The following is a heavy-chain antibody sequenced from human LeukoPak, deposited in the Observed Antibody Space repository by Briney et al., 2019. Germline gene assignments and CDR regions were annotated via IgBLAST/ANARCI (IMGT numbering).Heavy chain of an antibody. D-gene: IGHD6-19*01. CDR1: GYSFTSYW. J-gene: IGHJ4*02. CDR2: IYPGDSDT. CDR3: ARSLHQAVAGIYYFDY. Sequence: GESLKISCKGSGYSFTSYWIGWVRQMPGKGLEWMGIIYPGDSDTRYSPSFQGQVTISADKSISTAYLQWSSLKASDTAMYYCARSLHQAVAGIYYFDYWGQGTLVTVSS. V-gene: IGHV5-51*01.